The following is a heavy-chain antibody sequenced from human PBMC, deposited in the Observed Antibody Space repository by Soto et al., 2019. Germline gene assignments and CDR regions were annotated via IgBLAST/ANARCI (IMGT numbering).Heavy chain of an antibody. CDR3: ARVSAYYYYGMDV. Sequence: SETLSLTCAVYGGSFSGYYWSWIRQPPGKGLEWIGEINHSGSTNYNPSLKSRVTISVDTSKNQFSLKLSSVTAADTAVYYCARVSAYYYYGMDVWGQGTAVTVSS. CDR2: INHSGST. CDR1: GGSFSGYY. V-gene: IGHV4-34*01. J-gene: IGHJ6*02.